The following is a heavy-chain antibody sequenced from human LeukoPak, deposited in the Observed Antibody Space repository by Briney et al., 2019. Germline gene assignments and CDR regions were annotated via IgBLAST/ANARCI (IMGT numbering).Heavy chain of an antibody. J-gene: IGHJ4*02. V-gene: IGHV3-21*05. D-gene: IGHD3-10*01. CDR1: GFSFSSYT. Sequence: GGSLRLSCVVSGFSFSSYTMIWVRQAPGKGLQWVSYMRKGGSEMYYADSVKGRFTISRDNAKNSLYLQMNSLRAEDTAVYYCGRHRSGSGTYFIDHWGQGTLVSVSS. CDR2: MRKGGSEM. CDR3: GRHRSGSGTYFIDH.